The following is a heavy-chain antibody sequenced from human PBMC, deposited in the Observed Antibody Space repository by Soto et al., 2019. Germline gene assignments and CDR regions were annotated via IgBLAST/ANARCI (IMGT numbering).Heavy chain of an antibody. CDR3: AKPSPYRLVPTPTGNQYYSPMDV. CDR2: IIPVFRTT. J-gene: IGHJ6*02. Sequence: SVKAACKASGGTCRRYAISWLRQAAGQGAGWRSWIIPVFRTTNYEQKLQGRVTITPDGSTTTAYMELSSLTSADTAVYSCAKPSPYRLVPTPTGNQYYSPMDVWGQGITVTVSS. D-gene: IGHD2-2*01. V-gene: IGHV1-69*13. CDR1: GGTCRRYA.